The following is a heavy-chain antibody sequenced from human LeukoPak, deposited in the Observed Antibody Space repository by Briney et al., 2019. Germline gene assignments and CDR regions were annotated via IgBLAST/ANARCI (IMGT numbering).Heavy chain of an antibody. Sequence: PGESLKISCKGSGYSFVSCWIGWVRQMPGKGLEWMGIIYPGDSDARYSPSFQGQVTISADRSAGTAYLQWSSLKASDTAMYYCARHVLRDGYNTDYFDYWGQGTLVTVSS. CDR3: ARHVLRDGYNTDYFDY. V-gene: IGHV5-51*01. D-gene: IGHD5-24*01. J-gene: IGHJ4*02. CDR2: IYPGDSDA. CDR1: GYSFVSCW.